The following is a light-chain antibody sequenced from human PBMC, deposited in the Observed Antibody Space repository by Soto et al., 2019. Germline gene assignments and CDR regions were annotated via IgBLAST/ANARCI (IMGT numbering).Light chain of an antibody. V-gene: IGKV3-15*01. Sequence: EIVMTQSPATLSVSPGERVTLSCRASQSSVSSNLAWYQHRPGQAPRLLIYGAFTRATGIPARFSGSGSGTEFTLTISSLQSEDLAVYYCHQYNAWPWTFGQGTKVEIK. J-gene: IGKJ1*01. CDR3: HQYNAWPWT. CDR2: GAF. CDR1: QSSVSSN.